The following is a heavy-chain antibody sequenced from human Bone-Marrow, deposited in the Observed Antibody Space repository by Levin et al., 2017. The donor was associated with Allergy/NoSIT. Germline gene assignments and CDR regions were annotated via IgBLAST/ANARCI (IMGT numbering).Heavy chain of an antibody. Sequence: SQTLSLTCAISGDSVSSTSAAWNWIRQSPSRGLEWLGRTYYRSKWYNDYAVSVKSRITINPDTSKNQFSLHLNSVTPEDTAVYYCARAKLLWLRESIGAEYCQHWGQGTLVTVSS. CDR1: GDSVSSTSAA. D-gene: IGHD3-10*01. J-gene: IGHJ1*01. V-gene: IGHV6-1*01. CDR2: TYYRSKWYN. CDR3: ARAKLLWLRESIGAEYCQH.